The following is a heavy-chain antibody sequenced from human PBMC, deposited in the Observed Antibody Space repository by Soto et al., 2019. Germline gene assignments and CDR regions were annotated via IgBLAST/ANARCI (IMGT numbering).Heavy chain of an antibody. CDR3: ARQRYSYGDTRSSYYFDY. Sequence: QVQLVQSGAEVKKPGASVKVSCKASGYTLTGYYLHWVRQAPGQGLEWMGWINPDSGVTNYAQKFQGRATMTRDTSINTAYMELNRMRSDDAAVYYCARQRYSYGDTRSSYYFDYWGQGTLLTVS. D-gene: IGHD5-18*01. J-gene: IGHJ4*02. CDR1: GYTLTGYY. V-gene: IGHV1-2*02. CDR2: INPDSGVT.